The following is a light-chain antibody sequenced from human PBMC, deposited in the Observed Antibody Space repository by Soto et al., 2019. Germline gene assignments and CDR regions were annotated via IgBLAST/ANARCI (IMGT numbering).Light chain of an antibody. J-gene: IGLJ1*01. CDR2: NNN. V-gene: IGLV1-44*01. CDR1: SSNIGSNT. CDR3: AAWDDSLKGLV. Sequence: QSVLTQPPSASGTPGQRVTISCSGSSSNIGSNTVNWYQQLPGTAPKLLIYNNNQRPSGVPDRFSGSKSGTSASLAISGLQSEHEADYYCAAWDDSLKGLVLGTGTKVTVL.